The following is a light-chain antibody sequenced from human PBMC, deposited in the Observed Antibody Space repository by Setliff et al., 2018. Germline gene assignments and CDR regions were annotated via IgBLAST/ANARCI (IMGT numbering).Light chain of an antibody. CDR2: YDS. J-gene: IGLJ1*01. V-gene: IGLV3-21*04. Sequence: SYELTQPPSVPVAPGKTARITCGGNNIGGKSVNWYQQKPGQAPVLVIYYDSDRPSGIPERFFGSNSGNTATLTISRVEAGDEADYYCQVWDSGSEQYVFGTGTKVTV. CDR3: QVWDSGSEQYV. CDR1: NIGGKS.